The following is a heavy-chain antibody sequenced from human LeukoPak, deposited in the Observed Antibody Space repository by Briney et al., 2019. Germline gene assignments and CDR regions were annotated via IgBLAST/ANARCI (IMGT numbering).Heavy chain of an antibody. CDR3: ARDWLLRYSQGGFDS. D-gene: IGHD3-9*01. CDR2: INPNSGDT. V-gene: IGHV1-2*02. CDR1: GYTFTGYY. Sequence: ASVKVSCKASGYTFTGYYVHWVRQAPGQGLEWMGWINPNSGDTNFAQNFQGRVTMTRDASISTAYMELSSLRFDDTAVYYCARDWLLRYSQGGFDSWGQGTLVTVSS. J-gene: IGHJ4*02.